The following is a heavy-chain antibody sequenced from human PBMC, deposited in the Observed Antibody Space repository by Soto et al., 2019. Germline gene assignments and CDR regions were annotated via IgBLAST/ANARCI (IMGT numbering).Heavy chain of an antibody. CDR1: GFTFSSYG. CDR2: IWYDGSNK. V-gene: IGHV3-33*01. D-gene: IGHD3-10*01. J-gene: IGHJ4*02. CDR3: ARDLGVRGVIRSHLYY. Sequence: PGGSLRLSCAASGFTFSSYGMHWVRQAPGKGLEWVAVIWYDGSNKYYADSVKGRFTISRDNSKNTLYLQMNSLRAEDTAVYYCARDLGVRGVIRSHLYYWGQGTLVTVSS.